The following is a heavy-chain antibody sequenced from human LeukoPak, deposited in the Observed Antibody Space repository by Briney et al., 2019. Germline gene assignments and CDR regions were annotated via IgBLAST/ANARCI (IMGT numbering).Heavy chain of an antibody. J-gene: IGHJ6*02. CDR2: IYNSGNT. D-gene: IGHD5-24*01. Sequence: KSSETLSLICTVSGGPIRSGDYFWTWIRQHPGKGLEWIGYIYNSGNTNYNPSLKSRVTISVDTSKNQFSLNLSSVTAADTAVYYCARGRWLQFSGPAMGGMDVWGQGTTVTVSS. V-gene: IGHV4-31*03. CDR1: GGPIRSGDYF. CDR3: ARGRWLQFSGPAMGGMDV.